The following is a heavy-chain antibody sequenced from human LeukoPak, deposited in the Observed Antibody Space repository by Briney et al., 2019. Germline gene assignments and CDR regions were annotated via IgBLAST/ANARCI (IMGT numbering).Heavy chain of an antibody. V-gene: IGHV4-59*01. Sequence: PSETLSLTCTVSGGSISSYYWSWIRQPPGKGLEWIGYIYYSGSTNYNPSLKSRVTISVDTSKNQFSLKLSSVTAADTAVYYCARDYGDYVRYSYGMDVWGQGPTVTVSS. J-gene: IGHJ6*02. D-gene: IGHD4-17*01. CDR1: GGSISSYY. CDR3: ARDYGDYVRYSYGMDV. CDR2: IYYSGST.